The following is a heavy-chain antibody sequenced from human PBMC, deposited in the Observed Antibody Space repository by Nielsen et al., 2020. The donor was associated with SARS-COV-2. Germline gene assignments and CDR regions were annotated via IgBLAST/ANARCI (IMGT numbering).Heavy chain of an antibody. Sequence: GGSLRLSCAASGFTFSDYYMSWIRQAPGKGLEWVSYISSSSGYTYYADSVKGRFTISRDNSKNTLYLQMNSLRAEDTAVYYCARGMGYSYGFDYWGQGTLVTVSS. V-gene: IGHV3-11*06. CDR2: ISSSSGYT. CDR1: GFTFSDYY. J-gene: IGHJ4*02. CDR3: ARGMGYSYGFDY. D-gene: IGHD5-18*01.